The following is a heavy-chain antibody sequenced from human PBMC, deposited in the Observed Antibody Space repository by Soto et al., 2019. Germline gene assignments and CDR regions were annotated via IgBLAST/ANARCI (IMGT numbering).Heavy chain of an antibody. D-gene: IGHD3-3*01. CDR2: INAGNGNT. V-gene: IGHV1-3*01. CDR1: GYTFTSYA. CDR3: ARDPLHSLRFLEWSYYFDY. J-gene: IGHJ4*02. Sequence: QVQLVQSGAEVKKPGASVKVSCKASGYTFTSYAMHWVRQAPGQRLEWMGWINAGNGNTKYSQKFQGRVTITRDTSASTAYMELSSLRSEDTAVYYCARDPLHSLRFLEWSYYFDYWGQGTLVTVSS.